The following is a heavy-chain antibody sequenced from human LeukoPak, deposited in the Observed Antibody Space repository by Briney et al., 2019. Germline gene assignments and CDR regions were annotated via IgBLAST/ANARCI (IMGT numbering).Heavy chain of an antibody. CDR1: GYSFRNYG. CDR3: ARLIRAAALIDY. D-gene: IGHD6-13*01. CDR2: ISGDNRDT. J-gene: IGHJ4*02. V-gene: IGHV1-18*01. Sequence: ASVKVSCKASGYSFRNYGLAWVRQVPGQGLEWMGWISGDNRDTDSAEKFQGRLTMTTDTSTSTAYMDLRSLRSDDTGIYYCARLIRAAALIDYWGQGTLVTVSS.